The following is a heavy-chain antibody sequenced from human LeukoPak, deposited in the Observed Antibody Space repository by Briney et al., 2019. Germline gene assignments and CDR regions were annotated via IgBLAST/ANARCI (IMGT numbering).Heavy chain of an antibody. CDR3: AKALNTSGSFDY. CDR1: GFTFSSYA. V-gene: IGHV3-23*01. Sequence: GGSLRLSCAASGFTFSSYAMSWVRQAPGKGLEWVSAISGSGGSTYYADSVKGRFTISRDNSKNTLYLQMNSLRAEGTAVYCCAKALNTSGSFDYWGQGTLVTVSS. J-gene: IGHJ4*02. D-gene: IGHD1-26*01. CDR2: ISGSGGST.